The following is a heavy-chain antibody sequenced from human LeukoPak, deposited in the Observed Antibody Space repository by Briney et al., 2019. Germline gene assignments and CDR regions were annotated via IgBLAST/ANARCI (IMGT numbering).Heavy chain of an antibody. Sequence: GASVKVSCKASGYTFTGYYMHWVRQAPGQGLEWMGRINPNSGGTNYAQKFQGRVTMTRDTSISTAYMELSRLRSDDTAVYYCARGAGSGYCSGGSCYYFDYWGPGTLVTVSS. J-gene: IGHJ4*02. CDR1: GYTFTGYY. CDR3: ARGAGSGYCSGGSCYYFDY. CDR2: INPNSGGT. V-gene: IGHV1-2*06. D-gene: IGHD2-15*01.